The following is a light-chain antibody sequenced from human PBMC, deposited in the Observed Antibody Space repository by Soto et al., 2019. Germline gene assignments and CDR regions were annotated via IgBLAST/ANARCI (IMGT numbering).Light chain of an antibody. CDR3: FSYAGSGTYV. Sequence: QSALTQPASVSGAPGESITISCTGTSSDFGSYNLVSWYKHHPGKAPKLMIYEGSKRPSGVSNRFSGSKSGNTASLTISVLQAEDEADYYCFSYAGSGTYVFATVTKLTVL. V-gene: IGLV2-23*01. J-gene: IGLJ1*01. CDR2: EGS. CDR1: SSDFGSYNL.